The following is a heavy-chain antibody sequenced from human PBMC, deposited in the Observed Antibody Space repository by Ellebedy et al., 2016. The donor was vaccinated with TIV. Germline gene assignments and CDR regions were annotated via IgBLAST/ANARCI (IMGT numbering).Heavy chain of an antibody. D-gene: IGHD1-26*01. CDR1: GYTFTSYG. Sequence: AASVKVSCKASGYTFTSYGITWVRQAPGQGLEWMGWISPYDGNINYAQKVQGRVTMTTDTSTSTVYMELRSLRSDDTAVYYCARDLVGATPVDYWGQGTLVIVSS. CDR2: ISPYDGNI. V-gene: IGHV1-18*04. J-gene: IGHJ4*02. CDR3: ARDLVGATPVDY.